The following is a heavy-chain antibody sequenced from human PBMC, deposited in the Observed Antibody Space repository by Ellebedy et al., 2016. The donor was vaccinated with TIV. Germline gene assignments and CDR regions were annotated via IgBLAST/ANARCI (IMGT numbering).Heavy chain of an antibody. CDR1: GFTFSDFS. CDR2: ISGDLDAV. V-gene: IGHV3-69-1*01. Sequence: PGGSLRLSCAASGFTFSDFSMHWVRQAPGKGLEWVSSISGDLDAVKCSESLKGRFTISRDNAQDTLFLQMNSLRAEDTAVYFCSRGWSTPDSWGQGTLVIVSS. CDR3: SRGWSTPDS. J-gene: IGHJ4*02. D-gene: IGHD2-15*01.